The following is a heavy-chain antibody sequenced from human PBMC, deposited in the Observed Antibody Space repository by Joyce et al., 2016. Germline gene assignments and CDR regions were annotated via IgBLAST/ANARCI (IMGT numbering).Heavy chain of an antibody. D-gene: IGHD1-26*01. Sequence: QVTLRESGPALVKPTQTLTLTCTFSGFSLSTSGMCVSWIRQPPGKALGWLALNDWDDDKYYSTSQKTRLTIAMDTSKNQVVLTMTNMDPVDTATYYCARTPFVGTNSFDFWGQGTLVTVSS. J-gene: IGHJ4*02. CDR2: NDWDDDK. CDR3: ARTPFVGTNSFDF. CDR1: GFSLSTSGMC. V-gene: IGHV2-70*01.